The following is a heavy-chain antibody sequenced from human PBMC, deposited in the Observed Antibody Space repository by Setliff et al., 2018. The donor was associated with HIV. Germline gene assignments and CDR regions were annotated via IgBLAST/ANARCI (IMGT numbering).Heavy chain of an antibody. J-gene: IGHJ4*02. Sequence: SETLSLTCTVSGASISNYFWTWIRQPAGKGLEWIGRIYSTGSTNYNPSLKRRVTMSVDTSKNQFSLRLTSVTAADTAVYYCVRVPDYWGQGTLVTVSS. CDR3: VRVPDY. V-gene: IGHV4-4*07. CDR2: IYSTGST. CDR1: GASISNYF.